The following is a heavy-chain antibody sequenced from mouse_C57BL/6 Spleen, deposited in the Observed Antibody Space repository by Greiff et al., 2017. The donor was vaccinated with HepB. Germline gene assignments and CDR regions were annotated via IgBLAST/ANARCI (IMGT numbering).Heavy chain of an antibody. CDR3: AYYGNYAMDY. CDR2: IYPGSGST. J-gene: IGHJ4*01. V-gene: IGHV1-55*01. Sequence: QVHVKQPGAELVKPGASVKMSCKASGYTFTSYWITWVKQRPGQGLEWIGDIYPGSGSTNYNEKFKSKATLTVDTSSSTAYMQLSSLTSEDSAVYYCAYYGNYAMDYWGQGTSVTVSS. D-gene: IGHD2-1*01. CDR1: GYTFTSYW.